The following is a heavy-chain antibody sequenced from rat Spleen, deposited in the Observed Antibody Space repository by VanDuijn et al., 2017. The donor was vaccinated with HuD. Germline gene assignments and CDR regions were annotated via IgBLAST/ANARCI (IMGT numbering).Heavy chain of an antibody. J-gene: IGHJ2*01. D-gene: IGHD1-4*01. CDR2: ISYDGSNT. CDR3: AREAGIPFHYFDY. Sequence: EVQLVESGGGLVQPGRSLKLSCAASGFTFSDYNMAWVRQAPRKGLEWVATISYDGSNTYYRDSVKGRFTISRDNTKSTLPLQVDSLRSEDTATYYCAREAGIPFHYFDYWGRGVMVTVSS. CDR1: GFTFSDYN. V-gene: IGHV5-7*01.